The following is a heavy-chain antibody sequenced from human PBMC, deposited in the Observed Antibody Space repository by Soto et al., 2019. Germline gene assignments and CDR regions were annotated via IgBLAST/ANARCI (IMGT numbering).Heavy chain of an antibody. CDR1: GGSFSGYY. D-gene: IGHD1-26*01. Sequence: SETLSLTCAVYGGSFSGYYWSWIRQPPGKGLEWIGEIYHSGSTNYNPSLKSRVTISVDKSKNQFSLKLSSVTAADTAVYYCANERSYYFDYWGQGTLVTVSS. J-gene: IGHJ4*02. V-gene: IGHV4-34*01. CDR2: IYHSGST. CDR3: ANERSYYFDY.